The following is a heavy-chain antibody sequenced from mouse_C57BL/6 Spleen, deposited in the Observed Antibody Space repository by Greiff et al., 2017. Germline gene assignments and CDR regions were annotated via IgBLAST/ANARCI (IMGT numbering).Heavy chain of an antibody. J-gene: IGHJ3*01. D-gene: IGHD2-2*01. Sequence: DVKLQESGPVLARPGASVKMSCKTSGYTFTSYWMHWVKQRPGQGLEWIGAIYPGNSDTSYNQKFKGKAKLTAVTSASTAYMELSSLTNEDSAVYYCTRKMYGYDEGAWFAYWGQGTLVTVSA. CDR2: IYPGNSDT. CDR3: TRKMYGYDEGAWFAY. CDR1: GYTFTSYW. V-gene: IGHV1-5*01.